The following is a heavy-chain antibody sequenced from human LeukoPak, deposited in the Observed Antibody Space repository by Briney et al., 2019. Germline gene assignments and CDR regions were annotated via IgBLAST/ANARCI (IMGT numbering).Heavy chain of an antibody. Sequence: GESLKISCKGSGYSFISYWIGWVRQMPGKGLEWMGIIYPGDSDIRYSPSFQGQVTISVDKSISTAYLQWSSLKASDTAMYYCARQVVGFGSYDAFDIWGQGTMVTVSS. CDR2: IYPGDSDI. J-gene: IGHJ3*02. CDR1: GYSFISYW. CDR3: ARQVVGFGSYDAFDI. D-gene: IGHD1-26*01. V-gene: IGHV5-51*01.